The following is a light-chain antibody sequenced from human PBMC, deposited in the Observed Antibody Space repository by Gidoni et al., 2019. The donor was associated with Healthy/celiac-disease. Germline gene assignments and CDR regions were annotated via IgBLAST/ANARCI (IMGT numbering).Light chain of an antibody. CDR3: QQYNNPMST. CDR1: QSVSSN. J-gene: IGKJ2*01. Sequence: EIVMTQSPATLSVSPGERATLSCRASQSVSSNLAWYQQKPGQAPRLLIYGASTRATGFPARFSGSGSGTEFTLTISSLQSEDFAVYYCQQYNNPMSTFGQGTKLEIK. CDR2: GAS. V-gene: IGKV3-15*01.